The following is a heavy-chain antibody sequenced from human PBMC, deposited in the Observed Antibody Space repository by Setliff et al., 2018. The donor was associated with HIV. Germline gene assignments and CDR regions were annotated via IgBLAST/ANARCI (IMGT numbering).Heavy chain of an antibody. Sequence: SETLSLTCTVSGGSMNNYYWNWIRQTPGKGLEWIGGFHHSGSTHYNPSLKSRVTISGQTSNNQFSLQLTSVTAADTAVYYCARQGAGYYYDSSEYYTGNGFDMWGQGTMVTVSS. CDR2: FHHSGST. CDR1: GGSMNNYY. CDR3: ARQGAGYYYDSSEYYTGNGFDM. D-gene: IGHD3-22*01. V-gene: IGHV4-59*08. J-gene: IGHJ3*02.